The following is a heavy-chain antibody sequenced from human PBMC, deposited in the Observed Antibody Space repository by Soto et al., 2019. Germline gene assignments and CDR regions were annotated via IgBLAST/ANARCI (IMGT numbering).Heavy chain of an antibody. Sequence: EVQLVESGGGLVQPGGSLRLSCAASGIIFSYYDMHWVRRPTGNGLVWVAAIGTTGVAYYTGSGGGRFAISRDSATNSLYLQLSGLRAGDTGVYYWGRGRSGWYSEVDHGGQGTPVTVAS. D-gene: IGHD6-19*01. V-gene: IGHV3-13*01. CDR1: GIIFSYYD. CDR3: GRGRSGWYSEVDH. J-gene: IGHJ4*02. CDR2: IGTTGVA.